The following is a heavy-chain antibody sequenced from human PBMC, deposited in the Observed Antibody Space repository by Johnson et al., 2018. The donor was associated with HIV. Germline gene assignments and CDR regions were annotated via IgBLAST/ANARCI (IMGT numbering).Heavy chain of an antibody. J-gene: IGHJ3*02. Sequence: VQLVESGGGVVQPGRSPRLSCAASAFTFSSYGMHWVRQAPGKGLEWVAFIRYDGSNKYYADSVKGRFTLSRDNAKNSLYLQMNSLRAEDTAVYYCAKDPSYIVATAMTDAFDIWGQGTMVTVSS. V-gene: IGHV3-30*02. CDR3: AKDPSYIVATAMTDAFDI. CDR1: AFTFSSYG. D-gene: IGHD5-12*01. CDR2: IRYDGSNK.